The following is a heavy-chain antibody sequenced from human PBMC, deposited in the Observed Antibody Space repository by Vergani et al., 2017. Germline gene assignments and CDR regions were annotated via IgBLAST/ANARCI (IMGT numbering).Heavy chain of an antibody. Sequence: QVQLVESGGGVVQPGRSLRLSCAASRFTFSSYGMHWVRQAPGKGLEWVAVISYDGSNKYYADSVKGRFTISRDNSKNTLYLQMNSLRAEDTAVYYCAKDPDQPRGDRAYYFDYWGQGTLVTVSS. CDR3: AKDPDQPRGDRAYYFDY. D-gene: IGHD2-2*01. V-gene: IGHV3-30*18. CDR2: ISYDGSNK. CDR1: RFTFSSYG. J-gene: IGHJ4*02.